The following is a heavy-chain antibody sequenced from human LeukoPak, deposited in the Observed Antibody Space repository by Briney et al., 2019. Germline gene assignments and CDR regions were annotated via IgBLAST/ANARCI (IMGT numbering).Heavy chain of an antibody. Sequence: SETLSLTCTVSGGSISSGGYYWSWVRQHPGKGLEWIGYIYYSGSTYYNPSLKSRVTISVDTSKNQFSLKLSSVTAADTAVYYCAREKKYYYDNWGQGTLVTVSS. V-gene: IGHV4-31*03. CDR3: AREKKYYYDN. D-gene: IGHD6-6*01. CDR1: GGSISSGGYY. J-gene: IGHJ4*02. CDR2: IYYSGST.